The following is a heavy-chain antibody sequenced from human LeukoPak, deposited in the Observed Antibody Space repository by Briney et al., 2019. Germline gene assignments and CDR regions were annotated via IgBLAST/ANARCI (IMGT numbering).Heavy chain of an antibody. J-gene: IGHJ3*02. V-gene: IGHV4-61*02. CDR2: IYTSGST. CDR1: GGSISSGSYY. CDR3: ARETPNWNSRDAFDI. Sequence: TSQTLSLTCTVSGGSISSGSYYWSWIRQPAGKGLEWIGRIYTSGSTNYNPSLKSRVTISVDTSKNQFSLKLSSVTAADTAVYYCARETPNWNSRDAFDIWGQGTMVTVSS. D-gene: IGHD1-7*01.